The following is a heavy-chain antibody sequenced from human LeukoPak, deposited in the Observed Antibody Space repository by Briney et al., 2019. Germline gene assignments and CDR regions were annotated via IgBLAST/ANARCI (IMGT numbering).Heavy chain of an antibody. CDR1: GFTFGSYA. CDR2: ISGADVGT. Sequence: ESGGSLRLSCVATGFTFGSYAMSWVRQAPGKGLEWVSTISGADVGTYYTESVKGRFTISRDNAKNTLYLQMNSLRAEDTATYFCAKGLNPGYDSGWSNFDCWGQGTLVIVSS. V-gene: IGHV3-23*01. J-gene: IGHJ4*02. CDR3: AKGLNPGYDSGWSNFDC. D-gene: IGHD6-19*01.